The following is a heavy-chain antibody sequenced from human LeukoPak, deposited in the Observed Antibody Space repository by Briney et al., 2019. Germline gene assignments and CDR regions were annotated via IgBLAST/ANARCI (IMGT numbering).Heavy chain of an antibody. J-gene: IGHJ4*02. D-gene: IGHD2-15*01. CDR2: IYYSGST. Sequence: ASETLSLTCTVSGGSISSSSYYWGWIRQPPGKGLEWIGSIYYSGSTYYNPSLKSRVTISVDTSKNQFSLKLSSVTAADTAVYYCARGQGTCQPLLDYWGQGTLVTVSS. CDR1: GGSISSSSYY. V-gene: IGHV4-39*01. CDR3: ARGQGTCQPLLDY.